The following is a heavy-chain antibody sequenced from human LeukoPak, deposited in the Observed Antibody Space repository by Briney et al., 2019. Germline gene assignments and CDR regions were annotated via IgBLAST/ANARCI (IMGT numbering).Heavy chain of an antibody. CDR3: ARWGNNKILDY. CDR1: GFTFSSHG. J-gene: IGHJ4*02. CDR2: IWYDGSEK. D-gene: IGHD7-27*01. Sequence: GSLRLSCVASGFTFSSHGMHWVRQAPGKGLEWVAVIWYDGSEKYYADSVKGRFIISRDNSKNMLYLQMNSLRADDTAVYYCARWGNNKILDYWGQGTLVTASS. V-gene: IGHV3-33*01.